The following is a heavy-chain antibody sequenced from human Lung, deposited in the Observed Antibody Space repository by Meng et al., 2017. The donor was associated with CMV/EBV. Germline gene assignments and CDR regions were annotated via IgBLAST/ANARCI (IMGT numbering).Heavy chain of an antibody. V-gene: IGHV4-4*02. CDR3: ASFPPPGKQWLVTDY. CDR1: DGSISSSNW. J-gene: IGHJ4*02. Sequence: VQLQESGPGLVKPSGTLSLTCAVSDGSISSSNWWSWVRQPPGKGLEWIGEIYHSGSTNYNPSPKSRVTISVDKSKNQFSLKLSSVTAADTAVYYCASFPPPGKQWLVTDYWGQGTLVTVSS. D-gene: IGHD6-19*01. CDR2: IYHSGST.